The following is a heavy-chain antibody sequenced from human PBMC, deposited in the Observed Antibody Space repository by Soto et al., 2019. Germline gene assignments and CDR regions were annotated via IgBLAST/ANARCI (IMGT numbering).Heavy chain of an antibody. D-gene: IGHD6-19*01. CDR1: GFTFSSYA. J-gene: IGHJ4*02. CDR3: ARDGLSGWYGDNFDY. CDR2: ISYDGSNK. V-gene: IGHV3-30-3*01. Sequence: QVQLVESGGGVVQPGRSLRLSCAASGFTFSSYAMHWVHQAPGKGLEWVAVISYDGSNKYYADSVKGRFTISRDNSKNTLYLQMNSLRAEDTAVYYCARDGLSGWYGDNFDYWGQGTLVTVSS.